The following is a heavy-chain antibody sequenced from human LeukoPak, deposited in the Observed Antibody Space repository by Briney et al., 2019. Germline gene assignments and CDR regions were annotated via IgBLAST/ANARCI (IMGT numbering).Heavy chain of an antibody. D-gene: IGHD3-10*01. V-gene: IGHV3-23*01. J-gene: IGHJ4*01. CDR3: ACRITMVRGIITS. CDR1: GFTFSNYG. Sequence: GGSLRLSCAASGFTFSNYGMHWVRQAPGKGLEWVSVISDSGGDTHYADSVKGRFVISRDNSKNTVSLQMSSLRAEDTAVYYCACRITMVRGIITSWGQGTLVTVSS. CDR2: ISDSGGDT.